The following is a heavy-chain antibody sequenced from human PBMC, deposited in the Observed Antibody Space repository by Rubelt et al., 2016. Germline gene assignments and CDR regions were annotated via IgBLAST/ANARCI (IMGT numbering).Heavy chain of an antibody. D-gene: IGHD6-13*01. CDR2: IWYDGSNK. CDR1: GFTFSSYG. Sequence: VQLVESGGGLVQPGGSLRLSCAASGFTFSSYGMHWVRQAPGKGLEWVAVIWYDGSNKYYADSVKGRFTISRDNSKNTLYLQMNSLRAEDTAVYYCARGDVYSSSWYLYYFDYWGQGTLVTVSS. V-gene: IGHV3-33*08. J-gene: IGHJ4*02. CDR3: ARGDVYSSSWYLYYFDY.